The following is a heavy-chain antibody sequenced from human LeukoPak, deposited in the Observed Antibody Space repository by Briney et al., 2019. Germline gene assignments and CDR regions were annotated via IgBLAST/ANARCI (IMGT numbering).Heavy chain of an antibody. CDR2: IHYSGGA. CDR1: GGSVTTYH. CDR3: ARAEGAASHI. J-gene: IGHJ3*02. Sequence: KPSETLSLTCAVSGGSVTTYHWTCIRQPPGKGLEWIGHIHYSGGADYNPSLKSRVSMSLDTSKNHFSLRLTSVTAADTGVYFCARAEGAASHIWGQGTMVSVSS. V-gene: IGHV4-59*02. D-gene: IGHD3-16*01.